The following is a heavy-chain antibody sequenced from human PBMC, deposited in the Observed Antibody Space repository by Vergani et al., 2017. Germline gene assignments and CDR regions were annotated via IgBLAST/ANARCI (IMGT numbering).Heavy chain of an antibody. J-gene: IGHJ1*01. CDR2: ISYDGTQK. Sequence: QVHLVESGGGVVQSGRSLSLSCVVSGFTSSYYGMHWVRQAPGKGLAWVAVISYDGTQKYYADSVKGRFTISRDNSKSTLYLQMNSVRTEDTAVYYCATKSCCAPGCQIGYFREWGQGTLVTGSS. V-gene: IGHV3-30*03. CDR1: GFTSSYYG. CDR3: ATKSCCAPGCQIGYFRE. D-gene: IGHD6-13*01.